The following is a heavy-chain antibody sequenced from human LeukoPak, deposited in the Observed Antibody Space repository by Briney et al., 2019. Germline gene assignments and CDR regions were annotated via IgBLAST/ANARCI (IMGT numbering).Heavy chain of an antibody. CDR1: GFTFSSYG. J-gene: IGHJ4*02. CDR2: ISYDGSNK. D-gene: IGHD2-21*02. Sequence: GGSLRLSCAASGFTFSSYGVHWVRQAPGKGLEWVAVISYDGSNKYYADSVKGRFTISRDNSKNTLYLQMNSLRAEDTAVYYCAKARCGGDCYALMDWGQGTLVTVSS. CDR3: AKARCGGDCYALMD. V-gene: IGHV3-30*18.